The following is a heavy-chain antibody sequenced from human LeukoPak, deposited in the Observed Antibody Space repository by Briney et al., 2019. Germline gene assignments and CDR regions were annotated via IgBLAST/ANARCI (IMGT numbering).Heavy chain of an antibody. CDR1: GGTFSSYA. CDR3: ARGIGDYYDSSAWPPRPG. J-gene: IGHJ4*02. CDR2: IIPIFGTA. D-gene: IGHD3-22*01. Sequence: SVKVSCKASGGTFSSYAISWVRQAPGQGLEWMGGIIPIFGTANYAQKFQGRVTITTDESTSTAYMELSSLRSEDTAVYYCARGIGDYYDSSAWPPRPGWGQGTLVTVSS. V-gene: IGHV1-69*05.